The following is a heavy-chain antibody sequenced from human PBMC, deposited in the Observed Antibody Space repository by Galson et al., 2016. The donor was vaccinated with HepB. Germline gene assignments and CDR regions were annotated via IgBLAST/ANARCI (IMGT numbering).Heavy chain of an antibody. CDR1: GFTFSDHY. D-gene: IGHD1-26*01. V-gene: IGHV3-72*01. CDR3: ARWKSGSPVN. J-gene: IGHJ4*02. CDR2: SKNKANSYTT. Sequence: SLRLSCAASGFTFSDHYVDWVRQAPGKGLEWLGRSKNKANSYTTEYAASVKGRFTISRDDSKNSLYLQMNSLKTEEPAVYYCARWKSGSPVNWGQGTLVTVSS.